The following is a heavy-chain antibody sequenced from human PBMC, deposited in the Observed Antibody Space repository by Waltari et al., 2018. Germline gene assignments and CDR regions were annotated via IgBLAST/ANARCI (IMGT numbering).Heavy chain of an antibody. CDR2: ITGSGLTT. J-gene: IGHJ4*02. CDR1: MFPFRNYA. CDR3: AKEWEDTAMVAYYFDS. V-gene: IGHV3-23*01. D-gene: IGHD5-18*01. Sequence: EVHLLESGGVLVQPGGSLRLSCQTSMFPFRNYALSWVRPAPGKGLEWVSAITGSGLTTYYADSVKGRFTVSRDNSRNTVFLQMNTLRGDDTAVYYCAKEWEDTAMVAYYFDSWGQGTLVTVSS.